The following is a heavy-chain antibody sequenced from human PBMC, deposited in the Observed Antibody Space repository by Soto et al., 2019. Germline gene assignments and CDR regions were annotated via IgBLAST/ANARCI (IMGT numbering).Heavy chain of an antibody. CDR3: ARLSITMVRGGERVLDY. CDR1: GGSISSSSYY. D-gene: IGHD3-10*01. Sequence: SETLSLTCTVSGGSISSSSYYWGWIRQPPGKGLEWIGSIYYSGSTYYNPSLKSRVTISVDTSKNQFSLKLSSVTAADTAVYYCARLSITMVRGGERVLDYWGQGTLVTVSS. CDR2: IYYSGST. V-gene: IGHV4-39*01. J-gene: IGHJ4*02.